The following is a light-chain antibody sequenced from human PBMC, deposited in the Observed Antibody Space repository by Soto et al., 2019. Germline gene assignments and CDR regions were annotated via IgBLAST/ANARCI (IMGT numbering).Light chain of an antibody. J-gene: IGLJ1*01. V-gene: IGLV2-14*01. CDR3: TSYRPAGPFV. CDR2: EVS. CDR1: SSDVGGYNY. Sequence: QAVVTQPASVSGSPGQSIAISCTGTSSDVGGYNYVSWYQQLPGKAPKLLISEVSNRPSGVSHRFSGSKSGNTASLTISGLQAEDEADYYCTSYRPAGPFVFGTGTKLTVL.